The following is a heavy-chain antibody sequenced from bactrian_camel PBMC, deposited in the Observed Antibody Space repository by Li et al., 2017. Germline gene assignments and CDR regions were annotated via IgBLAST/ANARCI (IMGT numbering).Heavy chain of an antibody. CDR3: TRETQWVGYHEFAEY. CDR1: GYSDGC. CDR2: INADAST. V-gene: IGHV3S53*01. D-gene: IGHD5*01. J-gene: IGHJ4*01. Sequence: HVQLVESGGGSVQAGQSLRLSCVASGYSDGCMGWFRQAPGKEREGIASINADASTIYDDSVRGRFTISRDNAKNTLYLQLNSLTREDSAMYYCTRETQWVGYHEFAEYWCQGTQVTVS.